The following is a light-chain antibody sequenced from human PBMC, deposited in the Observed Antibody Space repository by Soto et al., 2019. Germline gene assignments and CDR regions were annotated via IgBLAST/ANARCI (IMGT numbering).Light chain of an antibody. CDR2: EVS. CDR3: SSCAGNHNLV. Sequence: QSTLTQPPSASGSPGQSVTISCTGTSSDVGGYNYVSWYQQHPGKAPKLIIYEVSKRPSGVPDRFSGSKSGNTASLTVSGLQAEDEADYYCSSCAGNHNLVFGGGTKLTVL. V-gene: IGLV2-8*01. CDR1: SSDVGGYNY. J-gene: IGLJ2*01.